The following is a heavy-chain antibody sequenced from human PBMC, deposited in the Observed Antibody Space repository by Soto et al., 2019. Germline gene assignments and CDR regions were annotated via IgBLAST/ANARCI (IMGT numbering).Heavy chain of an antibody. J-gene: IGHJ5*02. Sequence: QVQLQQWGAGLLKPSETLSLTCAVYGGSFSGYYWSWIRQPPGKGLEWIGEINHSGSTNYNPSLKSRVTTSVDTSKTQFSLNLSSVTAADTAVYYCARGKAYDSSGYFRPWGQGTLVTVSS. CDR3: ARGKAYDSSGYFRP. V-gene: IGHV4-34*01. D-gene: IGHD3-22*01. CDR2: INHSGST. CDR1: GGSFSGYY.